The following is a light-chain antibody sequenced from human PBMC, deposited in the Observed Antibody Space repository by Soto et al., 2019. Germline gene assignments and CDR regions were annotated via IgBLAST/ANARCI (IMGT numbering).Light chain of an antibody. Sequence: QSALTQPASVSGSPGQSITIPCTGSSSDVGNYNYVSWYQQHPGKAPKLIIYEVSNRPSGISNRFSGSKSGNTASLTISGLQAEDEADYYCSSYTTSSTLEHVFGSGTKLTVL. J-gene: IGLJ1*01. V-gene: IGLV2-14*01. CDR3: SSYTTSSTLEHV. CDR1: SSDVGNYNY. CDR2: EVS.